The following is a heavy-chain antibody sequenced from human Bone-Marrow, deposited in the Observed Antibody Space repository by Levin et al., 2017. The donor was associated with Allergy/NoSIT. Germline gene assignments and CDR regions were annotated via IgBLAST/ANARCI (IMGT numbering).Heavy chain of an antibody. V-gene: IGHV1-18*01. D-gene: IGHD3-16*01. CDR2: ISAYNGVT. Sequence: ASVKVSCKASGYAFTSYGVTWVRQAPGQGLEFMGWISAYNGVTKYAQKFQDRVTMTTDTSTTTVYMELRSLRSDDTAVYYCARGWGSDYQYDQYYFDSWGQGTLVTVSS. J-gene: IGHJ4*02. CDR3: ARGWGSDYQYDQYYFDS. CDR1: GYAFTSYG.